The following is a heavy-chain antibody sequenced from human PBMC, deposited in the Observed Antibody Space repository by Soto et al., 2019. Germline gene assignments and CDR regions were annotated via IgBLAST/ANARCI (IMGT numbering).Heavy chain of an antibody. V-gene: IGHV4-59*01. CDR2: IYYSGST. Sequence: SETLSLTCTVSGGSISSYYWSWIRQPPGKGLEWIGYIYYSGSTNYNPSLKSRVTISVDTSKNQFSLKLSSVTAADTAVYYCARVVLVVVPAALPPPRWTDSWGQGTLLTGFS. CDR3: ARVVLVVVPAALPPPRWTDS. CDR1: GGSISSYY. J-gene: IGHJ5*01. D-gene: IGHD2-2*01.